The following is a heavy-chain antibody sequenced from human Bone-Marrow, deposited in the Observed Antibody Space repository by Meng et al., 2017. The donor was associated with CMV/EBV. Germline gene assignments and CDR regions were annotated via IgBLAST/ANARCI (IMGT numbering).Heavy chain of an antibody. CDR1: GGSISSYY. CDR3: AMRPPNSSGWYYFDY. V-gene: IGHV4-59*01. D-gene: IGHD6-19*01. Sequence: SETLSLTCTVSGGSISSYYWSWIRQPPGKGLEWIGYIYYSVSTNYNPSLKSRVTISVDTSKNQFSLKLSSVTAADTAVDYCAMRPPNSSGWYYFDYWGQGTLVTVSS. CDR2: IYYSVST. J-gene: IGHJ4*02.